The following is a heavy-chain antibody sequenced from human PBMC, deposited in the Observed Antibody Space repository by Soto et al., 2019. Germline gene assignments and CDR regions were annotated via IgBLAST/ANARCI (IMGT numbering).Heavy chain of an antibody. CDR3: ARGGARYCSSTSCYTGNWFDP. D-gene: IGHD2-2*02. CDR1: GGSVSSGSYY. CDR2: IYYSGST. V-gene: IGHV4-61*01. Sequence: SETLSLTCTVSGGSVSSGSYYWSWIRQPPGKGLEWIGYIYYSGSTNYNPSLKSRVTISVDASKNQFSLKLSSVTAADTAVYYCARGGARYCSSTSCYTGNWFDPWGQGTLVTVSS. J-gene: IGHJ5*02.